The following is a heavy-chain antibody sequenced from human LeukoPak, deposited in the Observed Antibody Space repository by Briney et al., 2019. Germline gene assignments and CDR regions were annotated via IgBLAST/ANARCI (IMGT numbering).Heavy chain of an antibody. CDR1: GSIVSSNY. CDR3: AREDSSSWLALDY. CDR2: TYSGGST. V-gene: IGHV3-53*01. J-gene: IGHJ4*02. D-gene: IGHD6-13*01. Sequence: GGSLRLSCAVSGSIVSSNYMNWVRQAPGKGLEWVSITYSGGSTYYADSVKGRFTISRDNSKNTLYLQMNNLRVEDTALYYCAREDSSSWLALDYWGQGTLVTVSS.